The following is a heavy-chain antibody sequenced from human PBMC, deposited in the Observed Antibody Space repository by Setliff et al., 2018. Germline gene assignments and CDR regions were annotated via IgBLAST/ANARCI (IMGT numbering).Heavy chain of an antibody. Sequence: GESLKISRKGSGYSFSNFWIGWVRQMPGRGLEWMGIIYPGDSDARYSPSFRGQVTISVDKSISTAYLQWRGLKASDIAMYYCERVGYNSFFDYWGQGTLVTVSS. CDR2: IYPGDSDA. CDR3: ERVGYNSFFDY. D-gene: IGHD5-12*01. J-gene: IGHJ4*02. CDR1: GYSFSNFW. V-gene: IGHV5-51*01.